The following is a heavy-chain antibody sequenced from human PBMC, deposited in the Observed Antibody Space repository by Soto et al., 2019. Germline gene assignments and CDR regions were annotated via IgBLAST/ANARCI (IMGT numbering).Heavy chain of an antibody. J-gene: IGHJ6*03. V-gene: IGHV1-8*01. D-gene: IGHD1-26*01. Sequence: ASVKVSCKASGYTFTSYGINWVRQATGQGLEWMGWMNPNSGNTGYAQKFQGRVTMTRNTSISTAYMELSSLRSEDTAVYYCARGPLSSTTYYYYYYMDVWGKGTTVTVSS. CDR3: ARGPLSSTTYYYYYYMDV. CDR1: GYTFTSYG. CDR2: MNPNSGNT.